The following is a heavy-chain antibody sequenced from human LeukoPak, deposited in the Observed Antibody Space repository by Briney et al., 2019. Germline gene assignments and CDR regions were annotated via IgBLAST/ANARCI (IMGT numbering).Heavy chain of an antibody. CDR1: GFTFSSYG. J-gene: IGHJ4*02. V-gene: IGHV3-7*05. CDR3: ARGVAGTGDY. Sequence: GRSLRLSCAASGFTFSSYGMHWVRQAPGKGLEWVANKREDGSEQYYVDSVKGRFTISRDNAQNSLYLQMNSLRAEDTAVYFCARGVAGTGDYWGQGTLVTVSS. CDR2: KREDGSEQ. D-gene: IGHD6-19*01.